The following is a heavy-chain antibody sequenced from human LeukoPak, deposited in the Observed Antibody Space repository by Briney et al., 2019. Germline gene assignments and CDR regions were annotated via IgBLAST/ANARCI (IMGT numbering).Heavy chain of an antibody. CDR3: AKGQVSSSSVLARRRAQKPTVDYFDY. V-gene: IGHV3-23*01. D-gene: IGHD6-6*01. CDR1: GFTFSSYA. CDR2: ISGSGGST. J-gene: IGHJ4*02. Sequence: QTGGSLRLSCAASGFTFSSYAMSWVRQAPGKGLEWVSAISGSGGSTYYADSVKGRFTISRDNSKNTLYLQMNSLRAEDTAVYYCAKGQVSSSSVLARRRAQKPTVDYFDYWGQGTLVTVSS.